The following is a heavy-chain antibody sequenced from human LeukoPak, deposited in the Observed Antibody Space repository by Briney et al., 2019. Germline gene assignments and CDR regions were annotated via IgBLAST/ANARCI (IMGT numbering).Heavy chain of an antibody. V-gene: IGHV4-59*08. CDR3: ARLYDPPLLPFDP. J-gene: IGHJ5*02. CDR2: IYYSGST. D-gene: IGHD3-3*01. CDR1: GGSISSYY. Sequence: SETLSLTCTVSGGSISSYYWSWVRQPPGKGLEWIGYIYYSGSTNYNPSLKSRVTISVDTSKNQFSLKLSSVTAADTAVYYCARLYDPPLLPFDPWGQGTLVTVSS.